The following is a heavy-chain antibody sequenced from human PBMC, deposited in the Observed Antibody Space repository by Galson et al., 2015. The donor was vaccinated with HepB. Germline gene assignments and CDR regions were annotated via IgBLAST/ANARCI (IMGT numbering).Heavy chain of an antibody. CDR1: GFTFSSYS. D-gene: IGHD2-2*01. Sequence: SLRLSCAASGFTFSSYSMNWVRQAPGKGLEWVSSISSSSSYIYYADSVKGRFTISRDNAKNSLYLQMNSLRAEDTAVYYCAREEDIVVVPAAMDRGAASDIWGQGTMLTVSS. CDR2: ISSSSSYI. V-gene: IGHV3-21*01. CDR3: AREEDIVVVPAAMDRGAASDI. J-gene: IGHJ3*02.